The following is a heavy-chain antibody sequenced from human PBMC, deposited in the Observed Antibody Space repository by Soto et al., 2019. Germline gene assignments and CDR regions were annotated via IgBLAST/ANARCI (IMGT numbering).Heavy chain of an antibody. CDR3: ARSYCGGDCYLNYYYYGMDV. CDR2: IIPIFGTA. CDR1: GGTFSSYA. J-gene: IGHJ6*02. Sequence: QVQLVQSGAEVKKPGSSVKVSCKASGGTFSSYAISWVRQGPGQGLEWMGGIIPIFGTANYAQKFQGRVTITADESTSTAYMELSSLRSEDTAVYYCARSYCGGDCYLNYYYYGMDVWGQGTTVTVSS. V-gene: IGHV1-69*01. D-gene: IGHD2-21*02.